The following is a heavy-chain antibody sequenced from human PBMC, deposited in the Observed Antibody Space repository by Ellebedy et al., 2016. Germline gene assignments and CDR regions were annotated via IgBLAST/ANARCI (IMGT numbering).Heavy chain of an antibody. J-gene: IGHJ1*01. D-gene: IGHD5-24*01. CDR1: GFTVRTNY. V-gene: IGHV3-53*01. CDR2: LYSGGST. CDR3: ASGEGYNYLEYFQY. Sequence: GGSLRLSCAASGFTVRTNYMSWVRQAPGKGLEWVSVLYSGGSTNYADSVKGRFTISRDSSKNTLYLEMSSLRGEDTAVYYCASGEGYNYLEYFQYWGQGTLVTVSS.